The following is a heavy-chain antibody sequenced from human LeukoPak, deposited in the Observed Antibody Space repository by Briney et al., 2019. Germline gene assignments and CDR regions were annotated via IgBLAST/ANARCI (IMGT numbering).Heavy chain of an antibody. CDR2: IYPGDSDT. J-gene: IGHJ6*01. V-gene: IGHV5-51*01. Sequence: GESLKISCLGSGYSFTSYWLGWVRQMPGKGLEWMGVIYPGDSDTSYSPPFQGQVTISADKSIDTAYLQWSSLKASDTAMYYCARRSYGDYGWAVWGQGNTVTVSS. D-gene: IGHD4-17*01. CDR3: ARRSYGDYGWAV. CDR1: GYSFTSYW.